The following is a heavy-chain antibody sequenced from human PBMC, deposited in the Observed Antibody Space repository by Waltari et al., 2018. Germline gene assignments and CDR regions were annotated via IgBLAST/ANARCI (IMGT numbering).Heavy chain of an antibody. J-gene: IGHJ4*02. V-gene: IGHV5-51*01. CDR3: ARRGFSSASRYFDY. D-gene: IGHD2-2*01. CDR2: ISPGNSDT. Sequence: EVQLVQSGAEVKKPGESLKISCKGSGYSFTNYWIGWVRQMPGKGLDWMVIISPGNSDTRYSPAFQGQVTSSADKSISTAYRQWSSLKDSDTAIYYCARRGFSSASRYFDYWGQGTLVTVSS. CDR1: GYSFTNYW.